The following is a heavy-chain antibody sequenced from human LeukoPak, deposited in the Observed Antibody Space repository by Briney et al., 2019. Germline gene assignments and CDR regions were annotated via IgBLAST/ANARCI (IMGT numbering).Heavy chain of an antibody. CDR1: GFTFSSYA. CDR2: ISGSGGTT. J-gene: IGHJ5*02. V-gene: IGHV3-23*01. D-gene: IGHD4-11*01. Sequence: GGSLRLSCAASGFTFSSYAMSWVRQAPGKGLEWVSVISGSGGTTYYADSVKGRFTISRDNSKNTLYLQMNSLRAEDTAIYYCARSSTVKNWFDPWGQGTLVTVSS. CDR3: ARSSTVKNWFDP.